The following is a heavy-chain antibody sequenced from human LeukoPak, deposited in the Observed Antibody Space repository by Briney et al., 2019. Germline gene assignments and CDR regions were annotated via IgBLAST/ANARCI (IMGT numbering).Heavy chain of an antibody. CDR3: ARAPAYYYDSSVGY. CDR1: GFTFSSYA. V-gene: IGHV3-30-3*01. D-gene: IGHD3-22*01. Sequence: GGSLRLSCAASGFTFSSYAMHWVRQAPGKGLEWVAVISYDGSNKYYADSVKGRFTTSRDNSKNTLYLQMNSLRAEDTAVYYCARAPAYYYDSSVGYWGQGTLVTVSS. J-gene: IGHJ4*02. CDR2: ISYDGSNK.